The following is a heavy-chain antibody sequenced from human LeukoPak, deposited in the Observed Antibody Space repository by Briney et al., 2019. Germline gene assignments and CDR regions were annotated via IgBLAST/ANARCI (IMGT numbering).Heavy chain of an antibody. CDR1: GFSLNTLGAG. J-gene: IGHJ5*02. D-gene: IGHD3-10*01. CDR3: AHTHYYGSGLDH. V-gene: IGHV2-5*02. CDR2: IFWDDDK. Sequence: SGPTLVKPTQTLTLTCTFSGFSLNTLGAGVAWIRQPPGKALEWLALIFWDDDKRCSPSLKSRLTLTKDTSKSQVVLTMTHMDPVDTGTYYCAHTHYYGSGLDHWGQGTLVTVSS.